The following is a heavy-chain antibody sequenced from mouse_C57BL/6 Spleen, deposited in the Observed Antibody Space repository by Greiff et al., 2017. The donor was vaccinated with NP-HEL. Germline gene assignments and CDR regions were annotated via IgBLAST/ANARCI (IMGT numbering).Heavy chain of an antibody. CDR2: IYPGGGYT. J-gene: IGHJ1*03. Sequence: VQLQQSGAELVRPGTSVKMSCKASGYTFTNYWIGWAKQRPGHGLEWIGDIYPGGGYTNYNEKFKGKATLPADKSSSTAYMQFSSLTSEDSAIYYCARSGGTWYFDVWGTGTTVTVSS. CDR3: ARSGGTWYFDV. V-gene: IGHV1-63*01. D-gene: IGHD3-2*02. CDR1: GYTFTNYW.